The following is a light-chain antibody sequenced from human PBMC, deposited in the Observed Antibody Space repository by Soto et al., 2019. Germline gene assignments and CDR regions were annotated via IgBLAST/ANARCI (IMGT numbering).Light chain of an antibody. CDR1: SSDVGGYNY. CDR2: DVS. CDR3: SSYRASSTTHYV. Sequence: QSVLTQPASLSGSPGQSITISCTGTSSDVGGYNYVSWYQQHPGKAPKLMIYDVSNRPSGVSNRFSGSESGNTASLTISGLQAEDEADYYCSSYRASSTTHYVFGTGTKLTVL. J-gene: IGLJ1*01. V-gene: IGLV2-14*03.